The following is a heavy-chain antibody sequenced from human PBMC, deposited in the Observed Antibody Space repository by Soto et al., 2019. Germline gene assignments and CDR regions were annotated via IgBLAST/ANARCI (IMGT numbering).Heavy chain of an antibody. CDR2: IVPIFGTA. CDR1: GGTFSSYA. CDR3: ATDRRHDYGGNWGFDY. D-gene: IGHD4-17*01. V-gene: IGHV1-69*06. Sequence: ASVKVSCKACGGTFSSYASSWVRQAPGQGLEWMGGIVPIFGTANYAQKLQGRVTMTEDTSTGTAYMELRSLRSDDTAVYYCATDRRHDYGGNWGFDYWGQGTLVTVSS. J-gene: IGHJ4*02.